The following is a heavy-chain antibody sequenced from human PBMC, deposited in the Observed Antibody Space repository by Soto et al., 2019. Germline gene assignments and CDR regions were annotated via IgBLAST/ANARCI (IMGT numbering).Heavy chain of an antibody. V-gene: IGHV4-59*01. CDR2: IYYSGST. D-gene: IGHD4-17*01. J-gene: IGHJ4*02. CDR1: GVSISSYY. CDR3: ARSKGDYGDY. Sequence: SETLSLTCTVSGVSISSYYWSWIRQPPGKGLEWIGYIYYSGSTNYNPSLKSRVTISVDTSKNQFSLKLSSVTAADTAVYYCARSKGDYGDYWSQGNLVTGSS.